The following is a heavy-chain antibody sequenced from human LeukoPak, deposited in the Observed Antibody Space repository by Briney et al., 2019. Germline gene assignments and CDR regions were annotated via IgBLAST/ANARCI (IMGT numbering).Heavy chain of an antibody. CDR1: GFTFFTYG. V-gene: IGHV3-33*01. Sequence: GGSLRLSCAASGFTFFTYGMHWVRQAPGKGLEGVAIMSSDGNTEYYADSVKGRFTISRDNSRNTLYLQMNSLRVEDTAVYYCARDLRKGRYFDYWGQGTLVTVSS. D-gene: IGHD3-9*01. CDR2: MSSDGNTE. CDR3: ARDLRKGRYFDY. J-gene: IGHJ4*02.